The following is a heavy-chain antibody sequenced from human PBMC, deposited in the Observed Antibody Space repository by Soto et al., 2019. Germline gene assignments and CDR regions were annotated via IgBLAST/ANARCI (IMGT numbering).Heavy chain of an antibody. J-gene: IGHJ4*02. D-gene: IGHD1-26*01. CDR1: GYTFTSYG. Sequence: QVQLVQSGAEVKKPGASVKVSCKASGYTFTSYGISWVRQAPGQGLEWMGWISAYNGNTNYAQKLQGRVTMTTDTSSITAYMELSIVRSDDSAVHCCGRDAAVGLFDYWVQGALVTVSS. CDR2: ISAYNGNT. V-gene: IGHV1-18*01. CDR3: GRDAAVGLFDY.